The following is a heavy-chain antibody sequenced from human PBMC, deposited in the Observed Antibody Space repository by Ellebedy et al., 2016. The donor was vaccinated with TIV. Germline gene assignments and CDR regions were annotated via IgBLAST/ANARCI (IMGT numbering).Heavy chain of an antibody. V-gene: IGHV1-18*04. Sequence: AASVKVSCKASGYPFPNYGVSWVRQAPGQGPEWVGWISAYNGNTKYGQKFQGRISLTTDTSMGTAYMELRSLRSDETGVYFCARDVPADAAALLDYWGQGTRVTVSS. J-gene: IGHJ4*02. D-gene: IGHD2-2*01. CDR1: GYPFPNYG. CDR3: ARDVPADAAALLDY. CDR2: ISAYNGNT.